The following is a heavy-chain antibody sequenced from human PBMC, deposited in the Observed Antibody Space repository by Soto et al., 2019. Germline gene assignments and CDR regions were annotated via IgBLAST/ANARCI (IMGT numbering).Heavy chain of an antibody. J-gene: IGHJ6*02. V-gene: IGHV5-51*01. CDR2: IYPGDSDT. D-gene: IGHD5-18*01. Sequence: GESLKISCKGSGYSFTSYWIGWVRQMPGKGLEWMGIIYPGDSDTRYSPSFQGQVTISADKSISTAYLQWSSLKASDTAMYYCARPIGGYSYGYLSPGYYYGMDVWGQGTTVT. CDR1: GYSFTSYW. CDR3: ARPIGGYSYGYLSPGYYYGMDV.